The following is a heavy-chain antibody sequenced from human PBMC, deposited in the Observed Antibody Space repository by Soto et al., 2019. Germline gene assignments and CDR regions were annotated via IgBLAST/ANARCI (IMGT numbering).Heavy chain of an antibody. Sequence: LPETLSLTCAVYGGSFSGYYWSWIRQPPGKGLEWIGEINHSGSTNYNPSLKSRVTISVDTSKNQFPLKLSSVTAADTAVYYCARGNAKHCSGGSCYRVGDYYYYYMDVWGKGTTVTVSS. V-gene: IGHV4-34*01. D-gene: IGHD2-15*01. CDR1: GGSFSGYY. J-gene: IGHJ6*03. CDR2: INHSGST. CDR3: ARGNAKHCSGGSCYRVGDYYYYYMDV.